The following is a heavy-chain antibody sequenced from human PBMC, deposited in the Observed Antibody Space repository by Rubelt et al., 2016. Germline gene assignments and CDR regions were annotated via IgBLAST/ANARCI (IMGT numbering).Heavy chain of an antibody. D-gene: IGHD6-19*01. CDR2: ISGYNGNT. J-gene: IGHJ4*02. CDR3: ARDGGSGWPVDY. CDR1: GYTFTSYG. Sequence: QVQLVQSGAEVKKPGASVKVSCKASGYTFTSYGISWVRQAPGQGLGWQGWISGYNGNTNYAQKLRGRDTKTTDTCTSTAYRGLSSLRSDDTAVYYCARDGGSGWPVDYWGQGTLVTVSS. V-gene: IGHV1-18*01.